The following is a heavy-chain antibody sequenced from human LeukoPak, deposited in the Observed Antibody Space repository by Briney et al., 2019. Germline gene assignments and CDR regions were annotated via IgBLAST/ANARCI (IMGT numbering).Heavy chain of an antibody. CDR1: GFTFSSYA. D-gene: IGHD3-16*02. CDR2: ISGSGGST. CDR3: AKGGTIREPGTYLIYY. V-gene: IGHV3-23*01. J-gene: IGHJ4*02. Sequence: GGSLRLSCAASGFTFSSYAMSWVRQAPGKGLDWVSAISGSGGSTYYADSVKGRFTISRDNSKNTLYLQMNSLRAEDTAVYYCAKGGTIREPGTYLIYYWGQGTLVTVSS.